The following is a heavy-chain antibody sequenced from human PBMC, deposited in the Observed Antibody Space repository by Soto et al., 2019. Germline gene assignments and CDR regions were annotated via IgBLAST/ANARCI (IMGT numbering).Heavy chain of an antibody. CDR1: GFTFSTYG. CDR2: ISYDGSNK. D-gene: IGHD6-25*01. V-gene: IGHV3-30*18. J-gene: IGHJ6*02. CDR3: AKDLVRPGRAYGMDV. Sequence: QVQLVESGGGVVQPGRSLRLSCAASGFTFSTYGMHWVRQAPGKGLEWVAVISYDGSNKYYADSVKGRFTISRDNSKNTLYLQMNSLRPADTAVYYWAKDLVRPGRAYGMDVWGHGTTVTVSS.